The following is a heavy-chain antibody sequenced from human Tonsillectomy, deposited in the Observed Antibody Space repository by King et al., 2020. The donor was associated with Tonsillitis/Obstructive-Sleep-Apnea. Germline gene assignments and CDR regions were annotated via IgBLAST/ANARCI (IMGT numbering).Heavy chain of an antibody. CDR1: GFTFEDYA. CDR3: IKGCLATILPFDY. Sequence: VQLVESGGGLVQPGRSLRLSCAASGFTFEDYAMHWVRQAPGKGLEWVSGISWNSGSIGYADSVKGRFTISSDNATNYQYLQMNSLRAEDTAFYYCIKGCLATILPFDYWGQGTLVTVSS. J-gene: IGHJ4*02. CDR2: ISWNSGSI. V-gene: IGHV3-9*01. D-gene: IGHD5-12*01.